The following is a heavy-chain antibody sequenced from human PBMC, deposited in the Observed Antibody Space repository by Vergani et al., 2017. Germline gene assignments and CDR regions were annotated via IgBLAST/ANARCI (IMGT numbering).Heavy chain of an antibody. D-gene: IGHD4-11*01. CDR2: IDHTGRP. V-gene: IGHV4-34*01. J-gene: IGHJ6*03. Sequence: QVQLQQWGGGLLKPSETLSLTCAVNGGSFTSYHWTWIRQSPGEGLEWVGDIDHTGRPDYNPSLKSRLTMSVDKSRNQFSLTINSVTATDTAIYFCARVNTETNGHLYYYYYMDVWGQGTAVTVS. CDR1: GGSFTSYH. CDR3: ARVNTETNGHLYYYYYMDV.